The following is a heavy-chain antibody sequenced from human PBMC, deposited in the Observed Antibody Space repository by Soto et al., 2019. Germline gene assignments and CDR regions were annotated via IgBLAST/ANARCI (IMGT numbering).Heavy chain of an antibody. D-gene: IGHD3-22*01. Sequence: VGSLRLSCAASGFTFSGSAMHWVRQASGKGLEWVGRIRSKANSYATAYAASVKGRFTISRDDSKNTAYLQMNSLKTEDTAVYYCTRPVNYYDSSGYDWGQGTLVTVSS. CDR2: IRSKANSYAT. CDR1: GFTFSGSA. J-gene: IGHJ4*02. V-gene: IGHV3-73*01. CDR3: TRPVNYYDSSGYD.